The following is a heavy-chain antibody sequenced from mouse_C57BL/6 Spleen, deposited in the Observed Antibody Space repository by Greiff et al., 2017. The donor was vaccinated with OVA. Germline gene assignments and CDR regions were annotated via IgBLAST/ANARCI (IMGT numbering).Heavy chain of an antibody. V-gene: IGHV10-1*01. CDR1: GFSFNTYA. D-gene: IGHD3-2*02. CDR3: VREAAQALYAMDY. CDR2: IRSKSNNYAT. Sequence: EVKLMESGGGLVQPKGSLKLSCAASGFSFNTYAMNWVRQAPGKGLEWVARIRSKSNNYATYYADSVKDRFTISRDDSESMLYLQMNNLKTEDTAMYYCVREAAQALYAMDYWGQGTSVTVSS. J-gene: IGHJ4*01.